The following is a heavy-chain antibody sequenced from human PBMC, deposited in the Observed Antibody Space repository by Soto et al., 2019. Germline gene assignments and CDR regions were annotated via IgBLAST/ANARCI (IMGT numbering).Heavy chain of an antibody. Sequence: PSETLSLTCTVSGDSVSSSTYYWGWIRQPPGKGLEWIGSINYGGSTSYNPSLKSRVTILVDKSNNQFSLNLNSVTAADTAIYYCASDGYGQRLRFHSWGQGTLVTVSS. D-gene: IGHD2-21*02. CDR3: ASDGYGQRLRFHS. J-gene: IGHJ1*01. CDR1: GDSVSSSTYY. V-gene: IGHV4-39*07. CDR2: INYGGST.